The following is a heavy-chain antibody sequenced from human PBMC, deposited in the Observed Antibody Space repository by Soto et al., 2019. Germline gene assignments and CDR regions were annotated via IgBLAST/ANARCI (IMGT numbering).Heavy chain of an antibody. CDR2: ISGSGGST. V-gene: IGHV3-23*01. D-gene: IGHD3-16*01. J-gene: IGHJ6*03. CDR1: GFTFSSYA. CDR3: AKGLHQSADYYYMDV. Sequence: EVELLESGGGLGQPGGSLRLSCAASGFTFSSYAMSWVRQAPGKGLEWVSAISGSGGSTYYADSVKGRFTISRDNSKNTLYLQMNSLRAEDTAVYYCAKGLHQSADYYYMDVWGKGTTVTVSS.